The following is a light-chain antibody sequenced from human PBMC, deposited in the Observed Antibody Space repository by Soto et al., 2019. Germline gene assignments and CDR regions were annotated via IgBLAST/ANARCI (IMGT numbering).Light chain of an antibody. J-gene: IGKJ5*01. V-gene: IGKV1-9*01. CDR2: AAS. Sequence: DIQLTQSPSFLSASVGDRVTITCRASQGISSYLAWYQQKPGKAPKLLIYAASTLQSGVPSRFSGSGSGTEFTITISSLQPEDFATYDCQQLNSYRTFGQGTRLEIK. CDR1: QGISSY. CDR3: QQLNSYRT.